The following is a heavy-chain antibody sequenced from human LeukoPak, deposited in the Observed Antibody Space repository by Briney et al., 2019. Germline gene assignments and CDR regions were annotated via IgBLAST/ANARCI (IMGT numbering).Heavy chain of an antibody. CDR1: GDSVPSNSAA. V-gene: IGHV6-1*01. J-gene: IGHJ5*02. D-gene: IGHD6-19*01. Sequence: SQTLSLTCAISGDSVPSNSAAWNWIRQSPSRGLEWLGRTYYRSRWYNDYAVSVKSRITINPDTSKNQFSLHLNSVSPEDTAVYYCARDGGGGWSSNWFDPWGQGTLVTVSS. CDR2: TYYRSRWYN. CDR3: ARDGGGGWSSNWFDP.